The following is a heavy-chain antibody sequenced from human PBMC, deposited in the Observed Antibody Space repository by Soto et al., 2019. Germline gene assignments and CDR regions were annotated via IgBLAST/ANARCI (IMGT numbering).Heavy chain of an antibody. J-gene: IGHJ4*02. Sequence: QVQLVESGGGVVQSGTSLRLSCAASGFTFGTYGMHWVRQAPGKRLEWLAVIWHDGSKENYADSVRGRFTISRDKYKDTVYLQMNSLRGEDTAVYYCARGFGAAVHAAHLDYWCQGTPVTVSS. CDR3: ARGFGAAVHAAHLDY. V-gene: IGHV3-33*01. D-gene: IGHD3-10*01. CDR2: IWHDGSKE. CDR1: GFTFGTYG.